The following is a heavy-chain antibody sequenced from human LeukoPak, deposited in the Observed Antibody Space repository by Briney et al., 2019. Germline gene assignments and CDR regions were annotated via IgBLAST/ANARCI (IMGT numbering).Heavy chain of an antibody. Sequence: PGGSLRLSCAASGFTFSSYAMSWVRQAPGKGLEWVSAISGSGGSTYYADSVKGRFTISRDNAKNTLYLQMNSLRAEDTAVYYCAREGGGPSYYYDSSGYWAYFDYWGQGTLVTVSS. CDR3: AREGGGPSYYYDSSGYWAYFDY. V-gene: IGHV3-23*01. CDR1: GFTFSSYA. CDR2: ISGSGGST. J-gene: IGHJ4*02. D-gene: IGHD3-22*01.